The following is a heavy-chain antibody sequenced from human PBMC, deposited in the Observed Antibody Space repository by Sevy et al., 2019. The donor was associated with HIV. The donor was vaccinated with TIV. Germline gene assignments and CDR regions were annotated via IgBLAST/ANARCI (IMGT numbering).Heavy chain of an antibody. CDR3: ARGQVLRFFDWPTYGLDV. V-gene: IGHV3-74*01. D-gene: IGHD3-3*01. CDR2: INSHGTIT. Sequence: GGSLRLSCAASGFTLSSHWMFWVRQGPGKGLVWVSHINSHGTITNYADSVRGRFTISRDNAKNTVYLQMDSLRGEDTAFYYCARGQVLRFFDWPTYGLDVWGQGTTVTVSS. J-gene: IGHJ6*02. CDR1: GFTLSSHW.